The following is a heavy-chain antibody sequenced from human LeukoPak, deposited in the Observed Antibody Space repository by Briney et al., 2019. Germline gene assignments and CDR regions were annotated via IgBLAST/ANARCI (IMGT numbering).Heavy chain of an antibody. CDR3: ARSAVSDGYYYYYMDV. Sequence: AGGSLRLSCAASGFTFSDYYMSWIRQAPGKGLEWVSYISSTDNTIYYADSVRGRFTISRDNAKNSLYLQMNSLRAEDTAVYYCARSAVSDGYYYYYMDVWGEGTTVTVSS. CDR1: GFTFSDYY. V-gene: IGHV3-11*04. D-gene: IGHD3-10*01. CDR2: ISSTDNTI. J-gene: IGHJ6*03.